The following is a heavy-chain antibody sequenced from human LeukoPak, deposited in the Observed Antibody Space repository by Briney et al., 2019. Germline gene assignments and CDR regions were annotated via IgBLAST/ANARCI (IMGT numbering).Heavy chain of an antibody. V-gene: IGHV3-23*01. CDR2: ISGSGGST. CDR3: AKSAGKYYDSSGYYRFCDC. D-gene: IGHD3-22*01. J-gene: IGHJ4*02. Sequence: GGSLRLSCGASGFTFSSYAMSWVRQAPGKGLEWVSAISGSGGSTFYADSVKGRFTMSRDNSKNTLYLQMNSLRAGDTAVYYCAKSAGKYYDSSGYYRFCDCWGQGTLVTVSS. CDR1: GFTFSSYA.